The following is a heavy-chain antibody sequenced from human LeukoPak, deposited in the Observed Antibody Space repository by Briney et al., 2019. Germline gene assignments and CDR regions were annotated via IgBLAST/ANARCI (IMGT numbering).Heavy chain of an antibody. Sequence: SETLSLTCTVSGGSISSYFWTWIRQPPGKGLEWIGDICYSGSTKYNPSLKSRLTISVDPSNNQFSLTLSSVTAADTAVYYCARDRRGIAAAGSRLVWYFDLWGRGTLVTVSS. J-gene: IGHJ2*01. CDR2: ICYSGST. CDR1: GGSISSYF. CDR3: ARDRRGIAAAGSRLVWYFDL. D-gene: IGHD6-13*01. V-gene: IGHV4-59*01.